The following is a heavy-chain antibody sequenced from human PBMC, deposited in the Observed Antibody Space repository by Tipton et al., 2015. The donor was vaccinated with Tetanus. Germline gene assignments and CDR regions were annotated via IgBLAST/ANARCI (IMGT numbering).Heavy chain of an antibody. CDR3: ARCLVGPMCMNKFDY. J-gene: IGHJ4*02. D-gene: IGHD1-26*01. Sequence: SLRLSCAASGFTFSTYNMNWVRQPPGKGLEWVSYISNNSSNKFYADSVKGRFTISRDNAKNSLYLQMNSLRDEDTAVYYCARCLVGPMCMNKFDYWGQGTLVTVSS. CDR1: GFTFSTYN. V-gene: IGHV3-48*02. CDR2: ISNNSSNK.